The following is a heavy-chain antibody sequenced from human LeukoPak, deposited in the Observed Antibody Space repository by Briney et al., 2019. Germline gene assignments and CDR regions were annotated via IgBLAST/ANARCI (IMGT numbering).Heavy chain of an antibody. Sequence: GRSLRLSCAASGFTFSSYAMHWVRQAPGKGLEWVAVISYDGSNKYYADSVKGRFTISRDNSKNTLYLQMNSLRAEDTAVYYCARDQLVLINCFDYWGQGTLVTVSS. J-gene: IGHJ4*02. CDR1: GFTFSSYA. D-gene: IGHD6-13*01. CDR3: ARDQLVLINCFDY. CDR2: ISYDGSNK. V-gene: IGHV3-30-3*01.